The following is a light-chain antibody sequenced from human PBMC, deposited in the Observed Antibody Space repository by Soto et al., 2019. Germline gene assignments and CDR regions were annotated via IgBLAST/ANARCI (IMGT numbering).Light chain of an antibody. J-gene: IGKJ4*01. V-gene: IGKV3-15*01. CDR2: GAS. CDR1: QTISSN. Sequence: EVVMTQSPATLSASPGERATLSCRASQTISSNVAWYQQNPGQAPSLLICGASTSATDIRTRFSGRGSGTAFTLTISRLASKDLKIYYCQQYNDWSPLTFGGGTKVEIK. CDR3: QQYNDWSPLT.